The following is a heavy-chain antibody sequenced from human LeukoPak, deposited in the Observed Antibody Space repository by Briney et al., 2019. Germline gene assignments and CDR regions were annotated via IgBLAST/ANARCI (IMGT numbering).Heavy chain of an antibody. CDR1: GGTFSSYA. D-gene: IGHD3-10*01. V-gene: IGHV1-69*13. Sequence: ASVKVSCKASGGTFSSYAISWVRQAPGQGLEWMGGIIPIFGTANYAQKFQGRVTITADESTSTAYMELSSLRSEDTAVYYCGTSVRGATAVDYWGQGTLVTVSS. CDR2: IIPIFGTA. CDR3: GTSVRGATAVDY. J-gene: IGHJ4*02.